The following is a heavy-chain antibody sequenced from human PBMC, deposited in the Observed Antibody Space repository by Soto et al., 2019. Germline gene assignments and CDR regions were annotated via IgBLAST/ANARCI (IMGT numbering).Heavy chain of an antibody. V-gene: IGHV4-4*02. CDR2: VSHSGST. J-gene: IGHJ4*02. Sequence: SETLSLTCAVSSGSITSSNWWSWVRQPPGKGLEWIGEVSHSGSTNYTPSLRSRVTISVDKSRNQFSLRLNSVTAADTAVYYCARNRYGGYDFDFWGQGTLVTVSS. D-gene: IGHD5-12*01. CDR1: SGSITSSNW. CDR3: ARNRYGGYDFDF.